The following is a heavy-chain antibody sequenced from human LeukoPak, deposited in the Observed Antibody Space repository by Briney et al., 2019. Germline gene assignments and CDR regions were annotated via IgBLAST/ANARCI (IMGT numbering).Heavy chain of an antibody. CDR2: IRSNSDGGTI. Sequence: GGSLRLSCATSGFSFSNAWMNWVRQAPGKGLEWVGRIRSNSDGGTIDYAASMKDRFTLSRDDSKDTLYLQLNSLQTADTAVYYCAADSYVYTWGQGTLVTVSS. V-gene: IGHV3-15*07. CDR3: AADSYVYT. J-gene: IGHJ5*02. D-gene: IGHD5/OR15-5a*01. CDR1: GFSFSNAW.